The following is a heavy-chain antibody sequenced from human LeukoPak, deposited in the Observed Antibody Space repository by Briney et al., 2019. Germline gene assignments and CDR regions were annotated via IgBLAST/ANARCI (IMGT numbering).Heavy chain of an antibody. J-gene: IGHJ6*02. CDR1: GVTFSSYW. CDR2: INSDGSST. V-gene: IGHV3-74*01. Sequence: PGGSLRLSCAASGVTFSSYWRHWVRQAPGKGPVWVSGINSDGSSTTYADSVKGRFTISRDNAKSTLYLQMNRLRAEDTAVYYCARSYGMDVWGQGTTVTVSS. CDR3: ARSYGMDV.